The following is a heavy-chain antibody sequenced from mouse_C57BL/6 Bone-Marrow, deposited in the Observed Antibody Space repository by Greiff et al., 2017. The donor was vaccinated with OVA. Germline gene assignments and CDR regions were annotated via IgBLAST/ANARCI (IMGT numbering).Heavy chain of an antibody. J-gene: IGHJ1*03. CDR1: GYTFTSYW. V-gene: IGHV1-55*01. Sequence: QVQLQQPGAELVKPGASVKMSCKASGYTFTSYWITWVKQRPGQGLEWIGDIYPGSGSTNYNEKFKSKATLTVDTSSSTAYMQLSSLTSEDSAVYYCASVPLTTVVEGRYVDVWGTGTTVTVSS. D-gene: IGHD1-1*01. CDR3: ASVPLTTVVEGRYVDV. CDR2: IYPGSGST.